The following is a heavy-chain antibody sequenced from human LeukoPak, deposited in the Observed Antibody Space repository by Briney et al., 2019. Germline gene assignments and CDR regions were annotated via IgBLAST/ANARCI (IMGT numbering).Heavy chain of an antibody. Sequence: GGSLRLSWAASEFTFSSFWMSWVRQAPGKGLEGVANIKQDGSEKRYVDSVKGRFTISRDNAKNSLYLQMNSLRADDTAVYYCARGSSGWTSPFDYWGQGTLVTVSS. CDR3: ARGSSGWTSPFDY. V-gene: IGHV3-7*01. J-gene: IGHJ4*02. CDR2: IKQDGSEK. CDR1: EFTFSSFW. D-gene: IGHD6-19*01.